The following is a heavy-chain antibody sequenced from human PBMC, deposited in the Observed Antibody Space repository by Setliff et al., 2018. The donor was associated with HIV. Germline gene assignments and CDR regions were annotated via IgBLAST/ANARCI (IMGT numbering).Heavy chain of an antibody. Sequence: ASVKVSCKASGYTFSTYGISWVRQAPGHGLEWMGWINTYNGNTNYAQKVKGRVTMTTDTPTSTAYLELRSLRSDDTAVYFCARNKLSDAFDVWGPGTVVTVSS. CDR1: GYTFSTYG. CDR2: INTYNGNT. CDR3: ARNKLSDAFDV. J-gene: IGHJ3*01. D-gene: IGHD1-1*01. V-gene: IGHV1-18*01.